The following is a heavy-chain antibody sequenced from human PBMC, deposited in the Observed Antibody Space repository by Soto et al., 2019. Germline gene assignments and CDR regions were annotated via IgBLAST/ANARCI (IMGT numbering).Heavy chain of an antibody. Sequence: GGSLRLSCAASGVTFSSYAMSWVRQAPGKGLEWFSAISGSGGSTYYADSVKGRFTISRDNSKNTLYLQMNSLRAEDTAVYYCAKEMYYDFWSGYYEDNWFDPWGQGTLVTVSS. CDR1: GVTFSSYA. V-gene: IGHV3-23*01. CDR3: AKEMYYDFWSGYYEDNWFDP. D-gene: IGHD3-3*01. CDR2: ISGSGGST. J-gene: IGHJ5*02.